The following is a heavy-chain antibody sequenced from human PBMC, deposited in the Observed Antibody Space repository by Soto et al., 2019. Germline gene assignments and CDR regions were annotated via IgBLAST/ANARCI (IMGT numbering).Heavy chain of an antibody. V-gene: IGHV3-15*07. CDR1: GFTFSNAW. CDR2: IKSNTDGGTT. Sequence: EVQLVESGGGLVKPGGSLRLSCAASGFTFSNAWMNWVRQSPGKGLEWVGRIKSNTDGGTTDYAAPVKDRFTISSDDSKTTLYLQMSSLKTEDTAVYYCTFGIVGATTNYWGQGTLVTVSS. J-gene: IGHJ4*02. CDR3: TFGIVGATTNY. D-gene: IGHD1-26*01.